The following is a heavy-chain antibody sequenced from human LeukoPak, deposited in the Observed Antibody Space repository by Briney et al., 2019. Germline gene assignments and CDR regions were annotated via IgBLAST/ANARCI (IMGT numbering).Heavy chain of an antibody. CDR1: GGSISSSSYY. J-gene: IGHJ4*02. V-gene: IGHV4-39*01. CDR3: ARRWVVGATTDY. D-gene: IGHD1-26*01. Sequence: SETPSLTCTVSGGSISSSSYYWGWIRQPPGKGLEWIGSIYYSGSTYYNPSLKSRVTISVDTPKNQFSLKLSSVTAADTAVYYCARRWVVGATTDYWGQGTLVTVSS. CDR2: IYYSGST.